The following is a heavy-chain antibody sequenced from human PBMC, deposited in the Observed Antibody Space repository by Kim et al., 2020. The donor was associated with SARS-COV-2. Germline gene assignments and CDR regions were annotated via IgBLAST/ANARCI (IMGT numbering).Heavy chain of an antibody. J-gene: IGHJ3*02. CDR3: ARVGDGYCSTTSCRRAFDM. CDR1: GFTFSSYS. CDR2: IRSSSSAM. V-gene: IGHV3-48*02. Sequence: GGSLRLPCAASGFTFSSYSLSWVRQAPGKGLEWVSYIRSSSSAMYYADSVRGRFTISRDNAKNSLYLQMNSLRDEDTAVYYCARVGDGYCSTTSCRRAFDMWGQGTKVTVSS. D-gene: IGHD2-2*01.